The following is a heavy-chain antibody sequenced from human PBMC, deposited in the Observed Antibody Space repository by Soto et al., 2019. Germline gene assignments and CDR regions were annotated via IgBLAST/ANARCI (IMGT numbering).Heavy chain of an antibody. CDR1: GVCISSSNW. CDR3: AISASVTTRFFRFDP. J-gene: IGHJ5*02. CDR2: IYHSGST. D-gene: IGHD4-17*01. Sequence: SETLSLTSAVSGVCISSSNWWSWVRQPPGKGLEWMGEIYHSGSTNYNPSLKSRVTISMDKSKRQFSLNLSSVTAADTAVYYCAISASVTTRFFRFDPWGQGTLVTVSS. V-gene: IGHV4-4*02.